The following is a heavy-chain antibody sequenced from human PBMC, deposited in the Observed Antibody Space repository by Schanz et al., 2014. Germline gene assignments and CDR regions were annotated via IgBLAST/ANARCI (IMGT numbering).Heavy chain of an antibody. CDR2: ISGSGGST. CDR1: GFAFSSYG. J-gene: IGHJ4*02. CDR3: AKDAENTAMITDYFDY. Sequence: EVQLLESGGGLVQPGGSLRLSCLASGFAFSSYGMNWLRQAPGKGLEWVSAISGSGGSTYYADSVKGRFTISRDNSKNTVYIQMNSLRPEDTAVYYCAKDAENTAMITDYFDYWGQGTLVTVSS. D-gene: IGHD5-18*01. V-gene: IGHV3-23*01.